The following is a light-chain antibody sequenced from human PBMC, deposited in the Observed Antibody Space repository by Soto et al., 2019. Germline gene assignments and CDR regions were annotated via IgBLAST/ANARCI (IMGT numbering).Light chain of an antibody. CDR2: EVS. Sequence: QSVLTQPASVSGSPGQSITISCTGTSSDVGGYNYVSWYQQHPGKAPKLMIYEVSNRPSGVSNRFSGSKSGNTASLTISGLQAEDEADYYCSSSTSSSPYVFGTGTKVTV. J-gene: IGLJ1*01. CDR3: SSSTSSSPYV. CDR1: SSDVGGYNY. V-gene: IGLV2-14*01.